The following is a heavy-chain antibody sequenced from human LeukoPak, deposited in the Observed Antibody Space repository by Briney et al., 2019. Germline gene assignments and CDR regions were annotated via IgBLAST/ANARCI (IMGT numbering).Heavy chain of an antibody. D-gene: IGHD1-7*01. CDR3: ARHVRQVPYNWNYFVYYYGMDV. Sequence: SETLSLTCAVYGGSFSGYYWGWIRQPPGKGLEWIGSIYYSGSTYYNPSLKSRVTISVDTSKNQFSLKLSSVTAADTAVYYCARHVRQVPYNWNYFVYYYGMDVWGQGTTVTVSS. CDR2: IYYSGST. J-gene: IGHJ6*02. V-gene: IGHV4-39*01. CDR1: GGSFSGYY.